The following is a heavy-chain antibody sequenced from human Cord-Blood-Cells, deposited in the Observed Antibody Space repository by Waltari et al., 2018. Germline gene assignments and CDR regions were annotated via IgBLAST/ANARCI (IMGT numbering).Heavy chain of an antibody. V-gene: IGHV1-2*04. CDR1: GYTFTGYY. J-gene: IGHJ6*02. CDR3: AVGRDGYKNYYYGMDV. CDR2: INPIGGGT. Sequence: QVQLVQSGAEVKKPGASVKVSCKASGYTFTGYYRHWVRQAPGQGLEWRRWINPIGGGTNHAQKFQGWVTMTRDTSISTAYMELSRLRSDDTAVYYCAVGRDGYKNYYYGMDVWGQGTTVTVSS. D-gene: IGHD5-12*01.